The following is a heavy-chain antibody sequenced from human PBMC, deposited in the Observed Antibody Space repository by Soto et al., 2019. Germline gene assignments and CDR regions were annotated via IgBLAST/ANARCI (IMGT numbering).Heavy chain of an antibody. Sequence: SETLSLTCTVSGGSISSYYWSWIRQPPGKGLEWIGYIYYSGSTNYNPSLKSRVTISVDTSKNQFSLKLSSVTAADTAVYYCARGSYYSYGSGSYFFDYWGQGTLVTVSS. CDR3: ARGSYYSYGSGSYFFDY. CDR1: GGSISSYY. V-gene: IGHV4-59*08. CDR2: IYYSGST. D-gene: IGHD3-10*01. J-gene: IGHJ4*02.